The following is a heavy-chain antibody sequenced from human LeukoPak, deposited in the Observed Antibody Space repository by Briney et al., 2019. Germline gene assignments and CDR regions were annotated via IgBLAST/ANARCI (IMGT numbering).Heavy chain of an antibody. CDR1: GYTFTSYG. Sequence: SVKVSCKASGYTFTSYGISWVRQAPGQGLEWMGRIIPILGIANYAQKFQGRVTITADKSTRTAYMELSSLRSEDTAVYYCASGTLYSSGFFFDYWGQGTLVTVSS. CDR2: IIPILGIA. D-gene: IGHD6-19*01. CDR3: ASGTLYSSGFFFDY. J-gene: IGHJ4*02. V-gene: IGHV1-69*04.